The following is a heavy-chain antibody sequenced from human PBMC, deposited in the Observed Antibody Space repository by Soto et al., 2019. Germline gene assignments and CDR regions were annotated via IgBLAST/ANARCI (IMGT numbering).Heavy chain of an antibody. CDR2: INSVGSTT. J-gene: IGHJ6*03. CDR1: GFTFSSYW. V-gene: IGHV3-74*01. Sequence: EVQLVESGGGLVQPGGSQRLSCAASGFTFSSYWMHWVRQAPGKGLVWVSRINSVGSTTNYADSVKGRFTISRDIAKNTLYLQMNSLRAEDKAVYYCARSANGDYCDYSYMDVWGKATTVTVSS. CDR3: ARSANGDYCDYSYMDV. D-gene: IGHD4-17*01.